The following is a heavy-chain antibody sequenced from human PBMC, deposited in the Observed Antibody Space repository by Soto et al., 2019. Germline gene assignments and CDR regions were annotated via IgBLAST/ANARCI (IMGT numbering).Heavy chain of an antibody. V-gene: IGHV4-59*08. J-gene: IGHJ6*02. CDR2: IYYSGST. CDR3: ARHGGSGSNNYYYYCGMDV. D-gene: IGHD1-26*01. Sequence: SETLSLTCTVSGGSISSYYWSWIRQPPGKGLEWIGYIYYSGSTNYNPSLKSRVTISVDTSKNQFSLKLSSVTAADTAVYYCARHGGSGSNNYYYYCGMDVWGQGTTVTVS. CDR1: GGSISSYY.